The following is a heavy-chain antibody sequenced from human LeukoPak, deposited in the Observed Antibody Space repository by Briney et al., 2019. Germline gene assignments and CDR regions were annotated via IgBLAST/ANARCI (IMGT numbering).Heavy chain of an antibody. V-gene: IGHV6-1*01. J-gene: IGHJ6*02. CDR3: ARGHYDSRGYFGGMDV. Sequence: SQTLSHTCAISGDSVSSNSATWHWIRQSPSRGLEWLGRTYYRSKWYNDYATSVKSRLTINPDTSKNQFSLQLNSVTPEDTAVYYCARGHYDSRGYFGGMDVWGQGTTVTVSS. D-gene: IGHD3-22*01. CDR1: GDSVSSNSAT. CDR2: TYYRSKWYN.